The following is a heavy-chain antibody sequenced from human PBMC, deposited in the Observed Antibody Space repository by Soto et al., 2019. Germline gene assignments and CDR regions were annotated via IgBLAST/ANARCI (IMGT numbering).Heavy chain of an antibody. Sequence: EVQLVESGGGLVQPGGSLRLSCAASGFTFSSYDMHWVRQVIGKGLEWVSAIGIVGDTYYSDSVKGRFTISRENAKNSLSLQMNSLRAGDTAVYYCVRVLHGYSGFEDYFDYWGQGALVTISS. CDR1: GFTFSSYD. CDR2: IGIVGDT. CDR3: VRVLHGYSGFEDYFDY. J-gene: IGHJ4*02. D-gene: IGHD5-12*01. V-gene: IGHV3-13*04.